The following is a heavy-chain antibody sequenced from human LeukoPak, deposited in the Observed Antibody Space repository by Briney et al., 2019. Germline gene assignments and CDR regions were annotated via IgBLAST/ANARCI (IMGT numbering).Heavy chain of an antibody. V-gene: IGHV1-2*02. CDR3: ARWYSSSWYTGDAFDI. Sequence: ASVKVSCKASGYTFTGYYMHWVRQAPGQGLEWMGWINPNSGGTNYAQKFQGRVTMTRDTSISTAYMELSRLRSDDTAVYYCARWYSSSWYTGDAFDIWGQGTMVTVSS. D-gene: IGHD6-13*01. J-gene: IGHJ3*02. CDR1: GYTFTGYY. CDR2: INPNSGGT.